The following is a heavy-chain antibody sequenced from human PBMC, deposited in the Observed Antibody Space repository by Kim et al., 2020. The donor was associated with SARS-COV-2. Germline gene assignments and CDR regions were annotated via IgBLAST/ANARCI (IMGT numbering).Heavy chain of an antibody. J-gene: IGHJ1*01. Sequence: LKSRVTISVDTSKNQFSLKLSSVTAADTAVYYCARQGGSYYGSGGENQHWGQGTLVTVSS. V-gene: IGHV4-39*01. D-gene: IGHD3-10*01. CDR3: ARQGGSYYGSGGENQH.